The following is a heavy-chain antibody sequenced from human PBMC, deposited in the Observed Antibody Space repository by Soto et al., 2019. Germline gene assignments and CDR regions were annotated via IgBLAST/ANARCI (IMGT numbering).Heavy chain of an antibody. CDR3: ARVHDYGDYRVDY. CDR2: IYYSGST. V-gene: IGHV4-59*01. J-gene: IGHJ4*02. D-gene: IGHD4-17*01. CDR1: GGSISSYY. Sequence: PSETLSLTCTVSGGSISSYYGSWIRQPPGKGLEWIGYIYYSGSTNYNPSLKSRVTISVDTSKNQFSLKLSSVTAADTAVYYCARVHDYGDYRVDYWGQGTLVTVSS.